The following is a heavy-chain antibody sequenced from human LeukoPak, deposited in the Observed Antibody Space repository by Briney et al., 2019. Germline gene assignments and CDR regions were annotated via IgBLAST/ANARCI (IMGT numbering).Heavy chain of an antibody. D-gene: IGHD3-9*01. CDR2: ISAYNGNT. CDR1: GYTLTSYG. CDR3: ARDQGGYFDWLLNWFDP. J-gene: IGHJ5*02. V-gene: IGHV1-18*01. Sequence: ASVKVSCKASGYTLTSYGISWVRQAPGQGLEWMGWISAYNGNTNYAQKLQGRVTMTTDTSTSTAYMELRSLRSDDTAVYYCARDQGGYFDWLLNWFDPWGQGTLVTVSS.